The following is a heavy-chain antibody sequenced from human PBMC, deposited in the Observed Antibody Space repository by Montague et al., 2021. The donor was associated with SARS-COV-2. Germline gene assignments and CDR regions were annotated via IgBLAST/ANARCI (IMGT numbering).Heavy chain of an antibody. D-gene: IGHD3-10*01. CDR2: IYWNGDK. J-gene: IGHJ4*02. Sequence: PALVTPTQTLTLTCTFSGFSLRSDDEGVAWIRQSPGQALEWLAVIYWNGDKHYSPSLQRRLTITKDTSENQVVLTMTNMDPVDTATYYCAHRGMIRGLIFDYWGQGTLVTVSS. CDR1: GFSLRSDDEG. V-gene: IGHV2-5*01. CDR3: AHRGMIRGLIFDY.